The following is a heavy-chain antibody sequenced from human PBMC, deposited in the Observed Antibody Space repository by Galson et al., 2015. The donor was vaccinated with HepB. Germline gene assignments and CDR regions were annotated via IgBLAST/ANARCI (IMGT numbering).Heavy chain of an antibody. V-gene: IGHV2-5*02. CDR2: IYWDDDK. CDR3: AHVSYTSRSFDY. J-gene: IGHJ4*02. D-gene: IGHD3-16*01. CDR1: GFSLRTSGVG. Sequence: PALVKPTQTLTLTCTFSGFSLRTSGVGVGWIRQPPGKALEWPALIYWDDDKRYNPSLKNRLTITKDTSKNQVVLTMTNMDPVDTATYYCAHVSYTSRSFDYWGQGTLVTVSS.